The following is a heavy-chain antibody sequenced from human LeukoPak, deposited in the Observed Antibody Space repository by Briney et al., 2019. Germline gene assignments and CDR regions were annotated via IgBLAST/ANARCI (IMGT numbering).Heavy chain of an antibody. CDR1: GFTFSDFG. J-gene: IGHJ4*02. D-gene: IGHD6-19*01. V-gene: IGHV3-21*01. CDR3: ARAWGIGWFYGDY. Sequence: GGSLRLSCAASGFTFSDFGMSWVRQAPGKGLEWVSSISSSSSYIYYADSVKGRFTISRDNANNSLYLQMNSLRAEDTGVYYCARAWGIGWFYGDYWGQGTLVTVSS. CDR2: ISSSSSYI.